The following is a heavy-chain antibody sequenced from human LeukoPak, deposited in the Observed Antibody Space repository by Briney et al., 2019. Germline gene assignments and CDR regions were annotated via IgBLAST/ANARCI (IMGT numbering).Heavy chain of an antibody. CDR3: ARVPGDCSSTSCFDMYFDY. CDR1: GFTFSTFA. Sequence: GGSLRLSCAASGFTFSTFALSWVRQAPGKGLEWVSGVSYTRVATYYADSVKGRFTISRDNAKNSLYLQMNSLRAEDTAVYYCARVPGDCSSTSCFDMYFDYWGQGTLVTVSS. CDR2: VSYTRVAT. D-gene: IGHD2-2*01. J-gene: IGHJ4*02. V-gene: IGHV3-23*01.